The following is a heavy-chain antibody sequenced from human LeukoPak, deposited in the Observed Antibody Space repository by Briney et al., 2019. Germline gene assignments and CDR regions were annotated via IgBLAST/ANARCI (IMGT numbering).Heavy chain of an antibody. Sequence: RPSETLSLTCTVSGGSISSYHWSWIRQPAGKGLEWIGRFFTSGSTDYNPSLKSRVTISVDKSTNQFSLKLSSVTAADTVVYYCARVSVPAAKGAFDIWGQGTMVTVSS. J-gene: IGHJ3*02. D-gene: IGHD2-2*01. CDR3: ARVSVPAAKGAFDI. V-gene: IGHV4-4*07. CDR1: GGSISSYH. CDR2: FFTSGST.